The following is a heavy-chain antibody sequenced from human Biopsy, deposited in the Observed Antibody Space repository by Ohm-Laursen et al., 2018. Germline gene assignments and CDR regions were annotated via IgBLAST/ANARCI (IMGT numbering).Heavy chain of an antibody. J-gene: IGHJ4*02. CDR1: GYNFDIYP. CDR3: AKAGQTSGEYVVPRHFDS. Sequence: SVKVSCKASGYNFDIYPLFWVRQAPGQGFEWMGGIVPLFETTDSAQKFQGRVTITADRSTTTAYIELSGPTSEDTAIYYCAKAGQTSGEYVVPRHFDSWGQGTRVTVSS. V-gene: IGHV1-69*06. CDR2: IVPLFETT. D-gene: IGHD2-15*01.